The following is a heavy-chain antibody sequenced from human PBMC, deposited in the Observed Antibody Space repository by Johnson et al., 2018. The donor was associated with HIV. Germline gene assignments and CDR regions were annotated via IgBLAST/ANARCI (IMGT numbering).Heavy chain of an antibody. CDR2: ISYAGSNK. J-gene: IGHJ3*02. D-gene: IGHD6-19*01. CDR1: GFTFSSYA. Sequence: QVQLVESGGGVVQPGRSLRLSCAASGFTFSSYAMHWVRQAPGKGLEWVAVISYAGSNKYYADSVKGRFTISRDNSKNTLYLQMNSLRAEDTAVYYCAREGGQWLVLVDAFDIWGQGTMVTVSS. V-gene: IGHV3-30-3*01. CDR3: AREGGQWLVLVDAFDI.